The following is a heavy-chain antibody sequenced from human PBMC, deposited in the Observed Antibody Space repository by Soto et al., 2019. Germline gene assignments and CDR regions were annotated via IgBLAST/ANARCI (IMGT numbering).Heavy chain of an antibody. Sequence: QVQLVESGGGVVQPGRSLRLSCAASGFTFSSYAMHWVRQAPGKGLEWVAVISYDGSNKYYADSVKGRFTISRDNSKNTLLSQMNSLRAEDTAVYYCARDSPRGGLLWFGDLEGGGTDVW. D-gene: IGHD3-10*01. CDR1: GFTFSSYA. CDR2: ISYDGSNK. J-gene: IGHJ6*01. V-gene: IGHV3-30-3*01. CDR3: ARDSPRGGLLWFGDLEGGGTDV.